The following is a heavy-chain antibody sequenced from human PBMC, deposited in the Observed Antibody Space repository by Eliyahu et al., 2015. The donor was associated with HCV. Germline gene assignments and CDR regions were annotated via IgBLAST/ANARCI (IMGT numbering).Heavy chain of an antibody. Sequence: EVQLVESGGGLVKPGGSLRLSCAASGFTFSNAWMSWVRQAPGKGLEWVGRIKSKTDGGTTDYAAPVKGRFTISRDDSKNTLYLQMNSLKTEDTAVYYCTTAYYYGSGRVDYWGQGTLVTVSS. V-gene: IGHV3-15*01. CDR2: IKSKTDGGTT. J-gene: IGHJ4*02. CDR1: GFTFSNAW. D-gene: IGHD3-10*01. CDR3: TTAYYYGSGRVDY.